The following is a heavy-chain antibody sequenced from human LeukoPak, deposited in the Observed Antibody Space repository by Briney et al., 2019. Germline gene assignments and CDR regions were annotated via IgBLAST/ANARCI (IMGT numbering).Heavy chain of an antibody. CDR2: MNPNSGNT. D-gene: IGHD3-9*01. CDR3: ARAPYYDISPNWFDP. J-gene: IGHJ5*02. V-gene: IGHV1-8*01. CDR1: GYTFTSYD. Sequence: ASVKVSCKASGYTFTSYDINWVRRATGQGLEWMGWMNPNSGNTGYAQKFQGRVTMTRNTSISTAYMELSSLRSEDTAVYYCARAPYYDISPNWFDPWGQGTLVTVSS.